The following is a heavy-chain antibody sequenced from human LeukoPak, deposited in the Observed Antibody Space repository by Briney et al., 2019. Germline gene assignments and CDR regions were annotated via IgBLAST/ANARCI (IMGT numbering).Heavy chain of an antibody. V-gene: IGHV1-8*01. CDR2: MNPNSGNT. CDR1: GYTFTSYD. J-gene: IGHJ4*02. Sequence: ASVKVSCMASGYTFTSYDINWVRQAAGQGLEWMGWMNPNSGNTGYAQKFQGRVTMTRNTSISTAYMELRSLRSEDTAVYYCARGRITMVRGVQQNDYWGQGTLVTVSS. D-gene: IGHD3-10*01. CDR3: ARGRITMVRGVQQNDY.